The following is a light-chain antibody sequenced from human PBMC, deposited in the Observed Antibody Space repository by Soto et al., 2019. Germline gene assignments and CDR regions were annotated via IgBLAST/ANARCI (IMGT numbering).Light chain of an antibody. CDR3: SSYTSSTTRV. V-gene: IGLV2-14*01. CDR1: SSDVGGYNS. Sequence: QAVVTQPASVSGSPGQSITISCTGTSSDVGGYNSVSWYQQHPGKAPKVMIYDVTNRPSGVSNRFSGSKSGNTASLTISELQAEDEADYYCSSYTSSTTRVFGTGTKLTVL. CDR2: DVT. J-gene: IGLJ1*01.